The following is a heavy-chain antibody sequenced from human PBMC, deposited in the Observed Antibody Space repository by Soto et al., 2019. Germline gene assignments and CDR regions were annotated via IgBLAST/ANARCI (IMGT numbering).Heavy chain of an antibody. V-gene: IGHV4-39*01. D-gene: IGHD4-4*01. Sequence: SETLSLTCTVSGGSISSSSYYWGWIRQPPGKGLEWIGSIYYSGSTYYNPSLKSRVTISVDTSKNQFSLKLSSVTAADTAMYYCARHQYTVTTNYYYYYGMDVWGQGTTVTVSS. CDR3: ARHQYTVTTNYYYYYGMDV. J-gene: IGHJ6*02. CDR2: IYYSGST. CDR1: GGSISSSSYY.